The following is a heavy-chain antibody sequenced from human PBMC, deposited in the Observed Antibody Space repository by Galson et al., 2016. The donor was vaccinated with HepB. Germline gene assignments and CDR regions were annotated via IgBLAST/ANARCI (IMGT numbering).Heavy chain of an antibody. Sequence: SLRLSCAASGFTFSSYAMSWVRQAPGRGLEWVSAISGSGGRTNYADSVKGRFTISRDNSKNTVYLQMHSLRAEDTATYYCARDPARWGDSDSSGSFDSWGQGTLVTVSS. J-gene: IGHJ4*02. V-gene: IGHV3-23*01. D-gene: IGHD3-22*01. CDR1: GFTFSSYA. CDR3: ARDPARWGDSDSSGSFDS. CDR2: ISGSGGRT.